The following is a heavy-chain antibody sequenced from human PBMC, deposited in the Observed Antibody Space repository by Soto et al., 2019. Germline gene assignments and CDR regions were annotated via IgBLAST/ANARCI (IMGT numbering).Heavy chain of an antibody. Sequence: PSETLSLTCTVSGASINNNDYFWSWIRQTPGKGLEWIGYVYYSGTTDYIPSLKSRLSMSIDKSQNQFTLKLNSVTAADTATYYCARMSYFYDKWYFDLWGRGTLVTVSS. D-gene: IGHD3-22*01. CDR2: VYYSGTT. V-gene: IGHV4-30-4*01. CDR1: GASINNNDYF. J-gene: IGHJ2*01. CDR3: ARMSYFYDKWYFDL.